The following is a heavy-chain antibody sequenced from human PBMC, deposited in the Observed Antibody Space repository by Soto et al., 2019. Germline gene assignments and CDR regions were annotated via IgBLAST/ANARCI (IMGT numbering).Heavy chain of an antibody. D-gene: IGHD3-3*01. J-gene: IGHJ4*02. CDR3: ARDTAGLDTISYFHD. V-gene: IGHV4-30-4*01. CDR2: IYNGGST. CDR1: GDSFSIVDFH. Sequence: LSLTCTFSGDSFSIVDFHWAWLRRPPCKGLEWIGYIYNGGSTYYRPSLESRMHMSLDATRNHYSLRLSSVTAADTAVYFCARDTAGLDTISYFHDWGQGKLVTVSS.